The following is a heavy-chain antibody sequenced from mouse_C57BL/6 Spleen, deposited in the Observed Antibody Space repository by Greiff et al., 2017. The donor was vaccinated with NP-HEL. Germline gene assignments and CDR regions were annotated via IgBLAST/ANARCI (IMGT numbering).Heavy chain of an antibody. CDR3: ARRGDSKRYFDV. V-gene: IGHV1-42*01. Sequence: VQLQQSGPELVKPGASVKISCKASGYSFTGYYMNWVKQSPEKSLEWIGEINPSTGGTTYNQKFKAKATLTVDKSSSTAYMQLKSLTSEDSAVYYCARRGDSKRYFDVWGTGTTVTVSS. CDR2: INPSTGGT. D-gene: IGHD2-5*01. CDR1: GYSFTGYY. J-gene: IGHJ1*03.